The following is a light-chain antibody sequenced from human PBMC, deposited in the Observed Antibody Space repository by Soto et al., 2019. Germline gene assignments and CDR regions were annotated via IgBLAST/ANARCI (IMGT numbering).Light chain of an antibody. Sequence: QSALTQPASVSGSPGQSITISCTGTSRDIGAYNYVSWYLQHPGKAPKLMIYEVVNRPSGVSNRFSGPKSGNTASLTISGLQAEDEADYYCCSYADGSTYVFGTGTKLTVL. CDR1: SRDIGAYNY. CDR3: CSYADGSTYV. V-gene: IGLV2-14*01. J-gene: IGLJ1*01. CDR2: EVV.